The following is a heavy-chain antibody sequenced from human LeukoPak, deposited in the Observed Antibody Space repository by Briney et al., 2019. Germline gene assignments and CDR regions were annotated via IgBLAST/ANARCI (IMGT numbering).Heavy chain of an antibody. J-gene: IGHJ4*02. V-gene: IGHV4-61*02. D-gene: IGHD3-10*01. Sequence: SETLSLTCTVSGGSISSGSYYWSWIRQPAGTGLEWIGRIYTSGSTNYNPSLKSRVTISVDTSKNQFSLKLSSVTAADTAVYYCARENYYGSGSYYNVNYWGQGTLVTVSS. CDR2: IYTSGST. CDR1: GGSISSGSYY. CDR3: ARENYYGSGSYYNVNY.